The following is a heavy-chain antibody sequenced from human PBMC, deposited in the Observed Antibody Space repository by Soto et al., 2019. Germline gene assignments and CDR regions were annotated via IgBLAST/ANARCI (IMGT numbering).Heavy chain of an antibody. CDR3: ARSSQSPVTTLDY. Sequence: SETLSLTCTVSGGSISSGGYYWSWIRQHPGKGLEWIGYVYYSGSTYYNPSLKSRVTISVDTSKNQFSLKLSSVTAADTAVYYCARSSQSPVTTLDYWGQGTLVTVSS. V-gene: IGHV4-31*03. CDR1: GGSISSGGYY. J-gene: IGHJ4*02. D-gene: IGHD4-17*01. CDR2: VYYSGST.